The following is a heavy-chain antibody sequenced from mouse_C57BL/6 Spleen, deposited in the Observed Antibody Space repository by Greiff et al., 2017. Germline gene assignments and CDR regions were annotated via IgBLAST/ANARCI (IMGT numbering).Heavy chain of an antibody. J-gene: IGHJ1*03. Sequence: QVQLQQPGAELVMPGASVKLSCKASGYTFTSYWMHWVKQRPGPGLEWIGEIDPSDSYTNYNQKFKGKSTLTVDKSSSTAYMQLSGLTSEDSAVYYCARKSTGTGYFDVWGTGTTVTVSS. D-gene: IGHD4-1*01. CDR2: IDPSDSYT. V-gene: IGHV1-69*01. CDR1: GYTFTSYW. CDR3: ARKSTGTGYFDV.